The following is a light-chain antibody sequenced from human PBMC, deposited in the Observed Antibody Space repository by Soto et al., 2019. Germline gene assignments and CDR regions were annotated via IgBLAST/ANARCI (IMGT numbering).Light chain of an antibody. CDR2: DVT. V-gene: IGLV2-11*01. Sequence: QSALSQPRSVSGSPGQSVTISCTGTSTDVGASNYVSWYQQHSEKAPKLIIYDVTERPSGVPDRFSGSKSGNTASLTISGLQAEDEADYYCCSYGNRNIYWIFGGGTKLTVL. J-gene: IGLJ3*02. CDR3: CSYGNRNIYWI. CDR1: STDVGASNY.